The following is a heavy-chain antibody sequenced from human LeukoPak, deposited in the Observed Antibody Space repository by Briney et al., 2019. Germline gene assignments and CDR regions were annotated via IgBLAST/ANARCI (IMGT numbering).Heavy chain of an antibody. D-gene: IGHD2-8*02. Sequence: QSGGSLRLSCTASGFTFGDYAMSWFRQAPGKGLEWVSYISSSGSTIYYADSVKGRFTISRDNSKSTLSLQMNSLRAEDTAIYYCATYRQVLLPFESWGQGTLVTVSS. J-gene: IGHJ4*02. CDR1: GFTFGDYA. CDR3: ATYRQVLLPFES. V-gene: IGHV3-48*03. CDR2: ISSSGSTI.